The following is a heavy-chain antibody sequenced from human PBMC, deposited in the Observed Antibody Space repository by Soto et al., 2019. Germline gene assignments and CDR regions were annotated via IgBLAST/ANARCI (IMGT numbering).Heavy chain of an antibody. J-gene: IGHJ4*02. D-gene: IGHD1-1*01. V-gene: IGHV3-7*01. Sequence: EVQLVESGGGLVQPGGSLRLACAASGFTFTDYWMSWVRQAPGKGLEWVANINEDGSEKFYVDSVKGRFTISRDNAKNSLYLQVNSLRVEDTAVYYCARAATGPSRDYWGQGTLVTVSS. CDR1: GFTFTDYW. CDR3: ARAATGPSRDY. CDR2: INEDGSEK.